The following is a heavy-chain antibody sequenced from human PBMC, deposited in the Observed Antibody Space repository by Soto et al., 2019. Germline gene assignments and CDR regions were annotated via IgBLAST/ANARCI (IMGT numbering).Heavy chain of an antibody. Sequence: QVQLVQSGAEVKKPGSSVKVSCKASGGTFSSYAISWVRQAPGQGLEWMGGIMPIFGTANYAQKFQGRVTITADESTNTDYMGLRSLGADDSAGYYCAGGGPPVEVEVDGGGFDVWGQGTTVTVSS. CDR1: GGTFSSYA. CDR3: AGGGPPVEVEVDGGGFDV. J-gene: IGHJ6*02. V-gene: IGHV1-69*01. CDR2: IMPIFGTA. D-gene: IGHD3-22*01.